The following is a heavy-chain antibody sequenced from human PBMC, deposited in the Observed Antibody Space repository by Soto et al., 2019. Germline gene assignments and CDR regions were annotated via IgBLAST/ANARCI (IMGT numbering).Heavy chain of an antibody. V-gene: IGHV1-3*01. CDR2: INAGNGNT. J-gene: IGHJ5*02. Sequence: ASVKVSCKASGYTFTSYAMHWVRQAPGQRLEWMGWINAGNGNTKYSQKFQGRVTITRDTSASTAYMELSSLRSEDTAVYYCARAAAATNWFDPWGQGTLVTVSS. CDR1: GYTFTSYA. CDR3: ARAAAATNWFDP. D-gene: IGHD6-13*01.